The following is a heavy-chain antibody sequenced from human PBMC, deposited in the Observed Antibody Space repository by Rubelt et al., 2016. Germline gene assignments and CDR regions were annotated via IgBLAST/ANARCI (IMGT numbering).Heavy chain of an antibody. Sequence: EVQLLESGGGLVQPGGSLRLSCAASGFTFSSYAMSWVRQAPGKGLEWVSAISGSGGSTDYAASVKGRFTTSRDNSKNTLYLQMISPRAEDTAVYYCAKGQVSWDYWGQGTLVTVSS. CDR2: ISGSGGST. V-gene: IGHV3-23*01. CDR1: GFTFSSYA. CDR3: AKGQVSWDY. J-gene: IGHJ4*02.